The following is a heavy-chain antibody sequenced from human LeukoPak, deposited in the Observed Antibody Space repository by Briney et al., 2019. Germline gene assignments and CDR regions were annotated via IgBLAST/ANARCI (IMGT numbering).Heavy chain of an antibody. CDR2: IVVGSGNT. D-gene: IGHD2-15*01. V-gene: IGHV1-58*02. J-gene: IGHJ6*02. Sequence: SVKVSCKASGFTFTSSAMQCVRQARGQRLEWIGWIVVGSGNTNYAQKFQERVTITRDMSTSTAYMELSSLRSEDTAAYYCATNVAATGYYYGMDVWGQGTTVTVSS. CDR1: GFTFTSSA. CDR3: ATNVAATGYYYGMDV.